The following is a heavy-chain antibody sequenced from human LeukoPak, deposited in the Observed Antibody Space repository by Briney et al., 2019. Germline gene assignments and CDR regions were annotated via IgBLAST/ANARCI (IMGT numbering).Heavy chain of an antibody. CDR2: IYYSGST. CDR1: GGSISSSSYY. V-gene: IGHV4-39*01. CDR3: ARRGAAAGRFDY. D-gene: IGHD6-13*01. Sequence: SETLSLTCTVSGGSISSSSYYWGWIRQPPGKGLEWIGSIYYSGSTYYNPSLKSRVTISVDTSKNQFSLKLSSVTAADTAVYYCARRGAAAGRFDYWGQGTLVTVSS. J-gene: IGHJ4*02.